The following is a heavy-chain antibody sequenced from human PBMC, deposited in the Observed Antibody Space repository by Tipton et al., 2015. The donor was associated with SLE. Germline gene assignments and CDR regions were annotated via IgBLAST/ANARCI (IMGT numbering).Heavy chain of an antibody. CDR3: AREERIAAAGRLYYYYAMDV. V-gene: IGHV4-59*01. CDR2: ISYSGNT. CDR1: GDSISGYY. D-gene: IGHD6-13*01. J-gene: IGHJ6*02. Sequence: TLSLTCNVSGDSISGYYWNWIRQPPGKGLEWVGFISYSGNTNYNPSLKSRVTISIDTSNNLFSLKLSSVTAADTAVYYCAREERIAAAGRLYYYYAMDVWGQGTTVTVSS.